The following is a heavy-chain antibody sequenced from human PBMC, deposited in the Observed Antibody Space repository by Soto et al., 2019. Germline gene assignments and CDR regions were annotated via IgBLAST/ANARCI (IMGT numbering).Heavy chain of an antibody. D-gene: IGHD4-17*01. J-gene: IGHJ2*01. CDR3: ARAAEATVTTTWYFDL. CDR2: INSGNGNI. V-gene: IGHV1-3*04. Sequence: QVQLVQSGAEVKKPGASVKVSCKASGYTFTTYAIHWVRQAPGQRLEWMAWINSGNGNIKYSQKFQGRVTITRDTSASTAYMELSSLRSEDSAVYYCARAAEATVTTTWYFDLWGRGTLVTVSS. CDR1: GYTFTTYA.